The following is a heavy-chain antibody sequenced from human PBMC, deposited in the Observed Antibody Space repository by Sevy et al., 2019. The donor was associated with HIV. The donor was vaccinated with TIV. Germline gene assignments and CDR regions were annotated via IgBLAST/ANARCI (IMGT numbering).Heavy chain of an antibody. V-gene: IGHV3-21*04. Sequence: GGSLRLSCAASGFNFRTYSMNWVRQAPGKGLEWLSSISDDIRYIYYTDSVKGRFTISRANAKNSLYLQMNNLRVEDTAICYSARYFTSVGVVTGIDYWGQGNLVTVSS. CDR2: ISDDIRYI. CDR1: GFNFRTYS. J-gene: IGHJ4*01. D-gene: IGHD3-3*01. CDR3: ARYFTSVGVVTGIDY.